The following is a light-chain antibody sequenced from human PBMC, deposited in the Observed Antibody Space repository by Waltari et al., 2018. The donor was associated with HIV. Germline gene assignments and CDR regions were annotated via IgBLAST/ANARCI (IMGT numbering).Light chain of an antibody. CDR2: DVS. CDR3: CSYAGIYTYVK. CDR1: SSHGGGSNY. V-gene: IGLV2-11*01. Sequence: QSALTQPRSVSGSPGQSVSISCTGTSSHGGGSNYVSWYQQHPDKAPKLMIYDVSQRPSGVPDRFSGSKSGNTASLTISGLQAEDEADYYCCSYAGIYTYVKFGGGTKLTVL. J-gene: IGLJ2*01.